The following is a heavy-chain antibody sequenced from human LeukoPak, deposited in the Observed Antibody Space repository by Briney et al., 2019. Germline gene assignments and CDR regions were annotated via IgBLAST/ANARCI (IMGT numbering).Heavy chain of an antibody. Sequence: GESLKISCKGSGYSFTSYWIGWVRQMPGKGLEWMGIIYPGDSDTRYSPSFQGQVTISADKSITTAYLQWSSLKASDTAMYYCATIPASGYRIQSYYFDYWGQGTLVTVSS. J-gene: IGHJ4*02. CDR3: ATIPASGYRIQSYYFDY. D-gene: IGHD5-12*01. V-gene: IGHV5-51*01. CDR2: IYPGDSDT. CDR1: GYSFTSYW.